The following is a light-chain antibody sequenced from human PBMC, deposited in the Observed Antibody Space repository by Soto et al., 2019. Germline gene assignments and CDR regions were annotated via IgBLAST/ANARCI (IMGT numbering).Light chain of an antibody. CDR2: GAS. J-gene: IGKJ1*01. Sequence: EIVLTQSPCTLSLSPGQRATLSCRASQSLSSSFLAWYQQKPGQAPRLIIYGASSRAAGIPDRFSGSGSGTDFTLTISSLEPEDFAVYYCHQFATPRPFGQGTKVDIK. V-gene: IGKV3-20*01. CDR3: HQFATPRP. CDR1: QSLSSSF.